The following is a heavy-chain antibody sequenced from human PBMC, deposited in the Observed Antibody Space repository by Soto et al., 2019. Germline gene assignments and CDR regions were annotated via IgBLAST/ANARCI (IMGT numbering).Heavy chain of an antibody. CDR3: ARGGYYDSSGPVSGVFDI. V-gene: IGHV4-59*01. J-gene: IGHJ3*02. D-gene: IGHD3-22*01. CDR2: IYYSGST. CDR1: GGSISSYY. Sequence: SETLSLTCTVSGGSISSYYWSWIRQPPGKGLEWIGYIYYSGSTNYNPSLKSRVTISVDTSKNQFSLKLSSVTAADTAVYYCARGGYYDSSGPVSGVFDIWGQGTMVTVSS.